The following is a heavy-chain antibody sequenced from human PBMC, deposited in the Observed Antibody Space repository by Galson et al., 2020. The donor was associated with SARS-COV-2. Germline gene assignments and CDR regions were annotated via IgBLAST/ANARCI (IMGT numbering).Heavy chain of an antibody. Sequence: GESLKISCKASGYTFTGYYMHWVRQAPGQGLEWMGWINPNSGGTNYAQKFQGRVTMTRDTSISTAYMELSRLRSDDTAVYYCARDPIESGYHQRNYNWFDPWGQGTLVTVSS. CDR1: GYTFTGYY. V-gene: IGHV1-2*02. D-gene: IGHD3-3*01. J-gene: IGHJ5*02. CDR2: INPNSGGT. CDR3: ARDPIESGYHQRNYNWFDP.